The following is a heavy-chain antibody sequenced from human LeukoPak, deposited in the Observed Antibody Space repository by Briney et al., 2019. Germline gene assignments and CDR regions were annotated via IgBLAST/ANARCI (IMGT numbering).Heavy chain of an antibody. V-gene: IGHV4-61*01. Sequence: KPSETLSLTCTVSGGSISSGTYYWSWIRQPPGKGLEWIGYIYYSGSTNYNPSLKSRVTISVDTSKNQFSLKLSSVTAADTAVYYCARGEGVATPFDYWGQGTLVTVSS. J-gene: IGHJ4*02. CDR1: GGSISSGTYY. CDR2: IYYSGST. D-gene: IGHD6-6*01. CDR3: ARGEGVATPFDY.